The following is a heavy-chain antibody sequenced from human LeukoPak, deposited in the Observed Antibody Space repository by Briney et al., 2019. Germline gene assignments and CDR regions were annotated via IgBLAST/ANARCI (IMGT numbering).Heavy chain of an antibody. CDR3: ARDRRGGRGYALDY. V-gene: IGHV4-38-2*02. Sequence: SETLSLTCTVSGYSISSGYYWGWIRQPPGKGLEWIGSIYHSGSTYYNPSLKSRVTISVDTSKNQFSLELTSVTAADTAVYFCARDRRGGRGYALDYWGQGTLVTVSS. J-gene: IGHJ4*02. CDR2: IYHSGST. CDR1: GYSISSGYY. D-gene: IGHD2-2*01.